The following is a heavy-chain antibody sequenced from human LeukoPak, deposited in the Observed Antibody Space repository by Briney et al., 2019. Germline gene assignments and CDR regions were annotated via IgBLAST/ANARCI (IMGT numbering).Heavy chain of an antibody. CDR1: GGSFSSSSYY. D-gene: IGHD3-16*01. CDR2: IHTSGST. J-gene: IGHJ3*02. Sequence: SETLSLTCSVSGGSFSSSSYYWSWIRQPAGKGLEWIGRIHTSGSTNYNPSLKSRVTISADTSKNQFFLKLSSVTGADTAVYYCTTGGGYDAFDIWGQGTMVTVSS. V-gene: IGHV4-61*02. CDR3: TTGGGYDAFDI.